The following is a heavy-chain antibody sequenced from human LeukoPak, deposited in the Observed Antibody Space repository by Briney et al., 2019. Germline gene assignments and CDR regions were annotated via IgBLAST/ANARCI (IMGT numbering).Heavy chain of an antibody. V-gene: IGHV4-39*07. CDR3: ARAPGGYSSSWSGVYFDY. Sequence: SETLSLTCTVSGGSISSSSYYWGWICQPPGKGLEWIGSIYYTGSTYYNPSLKSRVTISVDTSKNQFSLKLSSVTAADTAVYYCARAPGGYSSSWSGVYFDYWGQGTLVTVSS. J-gene: IGHJ4*02. CDR1: GGSISSSSYY. CDR2: IYYTGST. D-gene: IGHD6-13*01.